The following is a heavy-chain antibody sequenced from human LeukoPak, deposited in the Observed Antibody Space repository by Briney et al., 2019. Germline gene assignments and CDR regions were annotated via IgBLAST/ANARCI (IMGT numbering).Heavy chain of an antibody. CDR1: GYTFTSYY. D-gene: IGHD5-18*01. J-gene: IGHJ4*02. CDR2: INPSGGST. V-gene: IGHV1-46*01. Sequence: ASVKVSCKASGYTFTSYYMHWVRQAPGQGLEWMGIINPSGGSTSYVQKFQGRVTMTRDMSTSTVYMELSSLRSEDTAVYYCARAVVDTAMGAHFDYWGQGTLVTVSS. CDR3: ARAVVDTAMGAHFDY.